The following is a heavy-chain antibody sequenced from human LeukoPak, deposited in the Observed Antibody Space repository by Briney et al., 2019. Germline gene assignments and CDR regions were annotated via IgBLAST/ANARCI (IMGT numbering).Heavy chain of an antibody. D-gene: IGHD6-13*01. CDR3: ARLASPIAAASEPFDY. V-gene: IGHV3-53*01. CDR1: GFTVSSNY. J-gene: IGHJ4*02. Sequence: PGGSLRLSCAASGFTVSSNYMSWVRQAPGKGLEWVSVIYSGGSTYYADSVKGRFTISRDNSKNTLYLQMNSLRAEDTAVYYCARLASPIAAASEPFDYWGQGTLVTVSS. CDR2: IYSGGST.